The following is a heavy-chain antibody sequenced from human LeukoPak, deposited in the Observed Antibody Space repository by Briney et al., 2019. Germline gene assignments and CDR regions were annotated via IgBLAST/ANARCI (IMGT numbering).Heavy chain of an antibody. V-gene: IGHV3-23*01. J-gene: IGHJ4*02. CDR3: AKDFRMRVGLPL. D-gene: IGHD3/OR15-3a*01. Sequence: GGSLRLSCVGSGFTFSSYAMSWVRQAPGRGLEWVSDISGSGDIGDSTAYADSVKGRFTITRDNSRNTLYLEMNSLRAEDTAVYYCAKDFRMRVGLPLWGQGTQVTVSS. CDR1: GFTFSSYA. CDR2: ISGSGDIGDST.